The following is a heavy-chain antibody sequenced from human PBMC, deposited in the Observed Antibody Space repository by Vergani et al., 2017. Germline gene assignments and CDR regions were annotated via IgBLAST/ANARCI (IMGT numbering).Heavy chain of an antibody. CDR1: GGTFSSYA. CDR3: ARERIAAAGTLGGHDGMDV. J-gene: IGHJ6*02. CDR2: IIPIFGIA. D-gene: IGHD6-13*01. Sequence: QVQLVQSGAEVKKPGSSVKVSCKASGGTFSSYAISWVRQAPGQGLEWMGGIIPIFGIANYAQKFQGRVTITADKSTSTAYMELSSLRSEDTAVYYCARERIAAAGTLGGHDGMDVWGQGTTVTVSS. V-gene: IGHV1-69*17.